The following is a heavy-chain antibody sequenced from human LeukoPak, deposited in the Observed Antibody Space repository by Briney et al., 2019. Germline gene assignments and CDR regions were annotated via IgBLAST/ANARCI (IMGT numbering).Heavy chain of an antibody. CDR3: ARTLSGSGSPYYYYGMDV. J-gene: IGHJ6*02. CDR2: ISYDGSNK. D-gene: IGHD3-10*01. Sequence: PGGSLRLSCAASGFTFSSYAMHWVRQAPGKGLEWVAVISYDGSNKYYADSVKGRFTISRDNSKNTLYLQMNSLRAEDTAVYYCARTLSGSGSPYYYYGMDVWGQGTTVTVSS. CDR1: GFTFSSYA. V-gene: IGHV3-30-3*01.